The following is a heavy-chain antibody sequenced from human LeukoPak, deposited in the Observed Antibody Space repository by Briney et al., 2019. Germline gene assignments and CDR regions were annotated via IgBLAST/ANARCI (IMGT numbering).Heavy chain of an antibody. CDR3: ATDEAAAGNYYYYGMAV. CDR2: FDPEDGET. V-gene: IGHV1-24*01. CDR1: GYTLTELS. Sequence: ASVKVSCKVSGYTLTELSMHWVRQAPGKGLEWMGGFDPEDGETIYAQKFQGRVTMTEDTSTDTAYMELSSLRSEDTAVYYCATDEAAAGNYYYYGMAVWGQGTTVTVSS. D-gene: IGHD6-13*01. J-gene: IGHJ6*02.